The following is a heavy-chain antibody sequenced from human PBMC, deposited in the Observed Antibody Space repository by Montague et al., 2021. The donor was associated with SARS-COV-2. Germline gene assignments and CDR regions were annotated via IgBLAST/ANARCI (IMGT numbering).Heavy chain of an antibody. D-gene: IGHD3-10*01. CDR2: ISYDGSIK. CDR1: GFTFNNFA. V-gene: IGHV3-30*18. J-gene: IGHJ6*02. Sequence: SLRLSCAASGFTFNNFAMHLVRQAPGKGLEWVAVISYDGSIKYYADSXRGRFTISRDSSKKTLYLQMNSLSSEDTAVYYCAKNRDIFWFGEGRDSMDVWGQGTTVIVSS. CDR3: AKNRDIFWFGEGRDSMDV.